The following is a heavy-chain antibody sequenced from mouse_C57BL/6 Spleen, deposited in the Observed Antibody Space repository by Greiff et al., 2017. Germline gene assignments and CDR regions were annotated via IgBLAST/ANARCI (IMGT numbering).Heavy chain of an antibody. CDR2: IYPSDSET. D-gene: IGHD4-1*01. Sequence: QVQLQQPGAELVRPGSSVKLSCKASGYTFTSYWMDWVKQRPGQGLEWIGNIYPSDSETHYNQKFKDKATLTVDKSSSTAYIQLSSLTSEDSAVYYCARRLGGAWFAYWGQGTLVTVSA. CDR3: ARRLGGAWFAY. V-gene: IGHV1-61*01. CDR1: GYTFTSYW. J-gene: IGHJ3*01.